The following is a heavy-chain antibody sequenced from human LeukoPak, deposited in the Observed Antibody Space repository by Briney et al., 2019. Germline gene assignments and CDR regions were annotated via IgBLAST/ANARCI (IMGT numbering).Heavy chain of an antibody. V-gene: IGHV3-23*01. CDR1: GFTFASYA. CDR3: AKGFIAVRFDF. D-gene: IGHD6-19*01. J-gene: IGHJ4*02. CDR2: ISNGGGST. Sequence: GGSLRLSCEVSGFTFASYAMSWVRQAPGKGLDWVSGISNGGGSTYYADSVKGRFSISRDNSKNTLYLQMNSLRAEDTAVYYCAKGFIAVRFDFWGQGSLVTVSS.